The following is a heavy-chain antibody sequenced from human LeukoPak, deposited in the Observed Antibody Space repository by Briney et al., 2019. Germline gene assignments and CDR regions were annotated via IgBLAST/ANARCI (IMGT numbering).Heavy chain of an antibody. Sequence: KSSETLSLTCTVSGVSISSSNSYWGWIRQPPGKGLEWIGEINHSGSTNYNPSLKSRVTISVDTSKNQFSLKLSSVTAADTAVYYCARANIAAREWGQGTLVTVSS. CDR2: INHSGST. J-gene: IGHJ4*02. CDR3: ARANIAARE. D-gene: IGHD6-6*01. V-gene: IGHV4-39*07. CDR1: GVSISSSNSY.